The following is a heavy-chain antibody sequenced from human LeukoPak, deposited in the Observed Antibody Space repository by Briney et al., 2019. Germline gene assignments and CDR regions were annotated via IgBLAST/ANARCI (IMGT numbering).Heavy chain of an antibody. V-gene: IGHV3-23*01. CDR1: RFTFSSYA. CDR2: VSNTGTRT. Sequence: PGGSLRLSCAASRFTFSSYAMSWVRQAPGKGLEWVSAVSNTGTRTYYADSVKGRFTISRDNSKNTLFLQMNSLRAEDTAVYYCAKDGLAYSDAFDIWGQGTMVTVSS. CDR3: AKDGLAYSDAFDI. D-gene: IGHD3/OR15-3a*01. J-gene: IGHJ3*02.